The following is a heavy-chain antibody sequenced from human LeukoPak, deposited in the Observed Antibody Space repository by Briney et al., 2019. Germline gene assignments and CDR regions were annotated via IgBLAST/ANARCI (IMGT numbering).Heavy chain of an antibody. CDR1: GFTFSDYH. D-gene: IGHD2-21*01. Sequence: GGSLRLSCAASGFTFSDYHINWVRQAPGKGLEWLSYISSTSTTMFYADSVKGRFAISRDNAKSSLYLQMNSLRDEDTAVYYCTTDSIRLFSPQGFADWGQGTLVTVSS. CDR2: ISSTSTTM. V-gene: IGHV3-48*02. CDR3: TTDSIRLFSPQGFAD. J-gene: IGHJ4*02.